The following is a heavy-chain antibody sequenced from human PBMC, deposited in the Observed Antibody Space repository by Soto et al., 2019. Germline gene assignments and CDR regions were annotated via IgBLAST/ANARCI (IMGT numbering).Heavy chain of an antibody. CDR1: AGFTSTDA. V-gene: IGHV4-59*01. D-gene: IGHD5-18*01. CDR3: ARDHPHSYGVYYFDY. Sequence: SQALPLTSTVSAGFTSTDAQHGCRQVPGKGLEWIGYIYSSGSTHYNLALQNRVPISIDTSKNQVSLKVNSVTAADTAVYYCARDHPHSYGVYYFDYWGQGTPVT. J-gene: IGHJ4*02. CDR2: IYSSGST.